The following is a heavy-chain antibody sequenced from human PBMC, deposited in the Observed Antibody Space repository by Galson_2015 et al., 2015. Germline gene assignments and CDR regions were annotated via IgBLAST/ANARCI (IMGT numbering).Heavy chain of an antibody. CDR1: GFTFSTYA. D-gene: IGHD6-19*01. J-gene: IGHJ4*02. Sequence: SLRLSCAASGFTFSTYAMSWVRQAPGKGLEWVSIVSSGGDTTYYADSVKGRFTISRDNSKSTLYLQMNSLRAEDTAVYYCAKGSGSLYYFDYWGQGTLVTVSS. CDR2: VSSGGDTT. V-gene: IGHV3-23*01. CDR3: AKGSGSLYYFDY.